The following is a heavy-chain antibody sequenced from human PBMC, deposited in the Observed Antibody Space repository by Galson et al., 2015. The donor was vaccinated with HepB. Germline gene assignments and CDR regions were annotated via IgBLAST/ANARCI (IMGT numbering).Heavy chain of an antibody. CDR2: IIPIFGTA. J-gene: IGHJ2*01. D-gene: IGHD5-18*01. Sequence: SCKASGGTFSSYAISWVRQAPGQGLEWMGGIIPIFGTANYAQKFQGRVTITADESTSTAYMELSSLRSEDTAVYYCARVIQDLWYFDLWGRCTLVTVSS. V-gene: IGHV1-69*01. CDR3: ARVIQDLWYFDL. CDR1: GGTFSSYA.